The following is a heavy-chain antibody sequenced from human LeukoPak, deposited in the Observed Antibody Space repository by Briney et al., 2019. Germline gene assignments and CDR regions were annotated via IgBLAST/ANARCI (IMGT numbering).Heavy chain of an antibody. CDR1: GGSFSGYY. D-gene: IGHD6-6*01. J-gene: IGHJ4*02. CDR2: INHSGST. Sequence: SETLSLTCAVYGGSFSGYYWSWIRQPPGKGLDWIGEINHSGSTNYNPSLKSRVTISVDTSKNQFSLKLSSVTAADTAVYYCARARRVIAARRQSDYYFDYWGQGTLVTISS. V-gene: IGHV4-34*01. CDR3: ARARRVIAARRQSDYYFDY.